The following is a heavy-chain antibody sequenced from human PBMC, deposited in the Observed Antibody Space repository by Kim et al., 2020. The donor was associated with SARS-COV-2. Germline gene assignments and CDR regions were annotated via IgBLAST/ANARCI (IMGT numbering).Heavy chain of an antibody. CDR2: IYSGGST. CDR1: GFTVSSNY. CDR3: ARAKPPGYYYYYGMDV. V-gene: IGHV3-53*01. J-gene: IGHJ6*02. Sequence: GGSLRLSCAASGFTVSSNYMSWVRQAPGKGLEWVSVIYSGGSTYYADSVKGRFTISRDNSKNTLYLQMNSLRAEDTAVYYCARAKPPGYYYYYGMDVWGQGTTVTVSS.